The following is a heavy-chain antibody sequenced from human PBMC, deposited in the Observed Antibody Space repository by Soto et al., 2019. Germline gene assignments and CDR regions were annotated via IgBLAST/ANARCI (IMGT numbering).Heavy chain of an antibody. J-gene: IGHJ2*01. CDR2: INSAGSST. D-gene: IGHD1-26*01. CDR1: GFTFSSYW. Sequence: EVQLVESGGGLVQPGGSLRLSCAASGFTFSSYWMHWVRQAPGKGLVWVSRINSAGSSTSYADSVKRRFTISRDNAKNTLYLQMNSLRAEDTAVYYCARGGSLNWYFDLWGRGTLVTVSS. CDR3: ARGGSLNWYFDL. V-gene: IGHV3-74*01.